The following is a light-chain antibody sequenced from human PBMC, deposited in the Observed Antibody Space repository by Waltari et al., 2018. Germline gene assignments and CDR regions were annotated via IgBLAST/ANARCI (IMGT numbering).Light chain of an antibody. V-gene: IGLV3-21*04. CDR1: DMGRRS. CDR3: QVWDTNTDHQV. J-gene: IGLJ3*02. CDR2: NDT. Sequence: SYVLTQPPSGSVAPGKTATRTCGGDDMGRRSVHWDQQKQGQAPVLLIYNDTDRPSGIPARFSVSNSGSMATLTISMVEAGDEADYHCQVWDTNTDHQVFGGGPKRTVL.